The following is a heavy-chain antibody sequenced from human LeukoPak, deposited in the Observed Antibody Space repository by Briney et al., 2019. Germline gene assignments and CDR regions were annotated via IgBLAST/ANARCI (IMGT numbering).Heavy chain of an antibody. D-gene: IGHD3-22*01. CDR1: GFTFSNYW. CDR2: IKQDGGEK. Sequence: GGSLRLSCAASGFTFSNYWMTWVRQAPGKGLEWVANIKQDGGEKYYVDSVKGRFTISRDNAKNSLYLQMNSLRAEDTAVYYCARSETTYYYDSSVYFYYYYGMDVWGQGTTVTVFS. J-gene: IGHJ6*02. CDR3: ARSETTYYYDSSVYFYYYYGMDV. V-gene: IGHV3-7*01.